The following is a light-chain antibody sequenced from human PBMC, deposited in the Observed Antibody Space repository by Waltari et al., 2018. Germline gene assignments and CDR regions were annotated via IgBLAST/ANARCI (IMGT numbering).Light chain of an antibody. Sequence: EIVLTQSPATLSLSPWERAPISCRASQSVSSYLAWYQQKPGQAPRLLIYDASNRATGIPARFSGSGSGTDFTLTISSLEPEDFAVYYCQQRSNWPSLTFGGGTKVEIK. CDR1: QSVSSY. J-gene: IGKJ4*01. CDR2: DAS. V-gene: IGKV3-11*01. CDR3: QQRSNWPSLT.